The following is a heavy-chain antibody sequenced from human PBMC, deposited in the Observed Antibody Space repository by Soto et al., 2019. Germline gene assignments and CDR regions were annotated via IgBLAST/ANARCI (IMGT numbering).Heavy chain of an antibody. CDR1: GGIFRSYA. V-gene: IGHV1-69*13. CDR2: TE. J-gene: IGHJ5*02. Sequence: GASVKVSCKVSGGIFRSYAITWVRQAPGQGLEWMGGTEKYAQKFQGRVTITADESTSTAYMELSSLRSEDSAMYFCARDLGALSSFHPWGQGTLVTVSS. D-gene: IGHD3-16*01. CDR3: ARDLGALSSFHP.